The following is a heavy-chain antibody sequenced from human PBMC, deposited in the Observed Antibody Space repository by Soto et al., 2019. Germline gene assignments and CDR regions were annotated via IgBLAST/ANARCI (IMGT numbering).Heavy chain of an antibody. V-gene: IGHV5-51*01. CDR3: ARHLIFDKGWPEFFDY. CDR2: IYPGDSDT. D-gene: IGHD3-3*01. CDR1: GYSFTSYW. J-gene: IGHJ4*02. Sequence: GESLKISCKGSGYSFTSYWIGWVRQMPGKGLEWMGIIYPGDSDTRYSPSFQGQVTISADKSMNTAYLQWSSLKASDTAMYYCARHLIFDKGWPEFFDYWGQGSLVTVSS.